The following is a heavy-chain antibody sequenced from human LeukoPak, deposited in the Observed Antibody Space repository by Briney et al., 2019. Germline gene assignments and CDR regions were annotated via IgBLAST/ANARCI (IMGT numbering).Heavy chain of an antibody. D-gene: IGHD4-17*01. Sequence: SETLSLTCAVYGGSFSGYYWSWIRQPPGRGLEWIGEINHSGSTNYNPSLKSRVTILVDTSKNQFSLKLSSVTAADTAVYYCARGHSPVTTKVSYFQHWGQGTLVTVSS. CDR2: INHSGST. J-gene: IGHJ1*01. V-gene: IGHV4-34*01. CDR3: ARGHSPVTTKVSYFQH. CDR1: GGSFSGYY.